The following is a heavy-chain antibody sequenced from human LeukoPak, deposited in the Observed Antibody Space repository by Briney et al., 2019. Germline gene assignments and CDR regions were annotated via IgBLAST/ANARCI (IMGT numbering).Heavy chain of an antibody. CDR1: GFTFSDYI. Sequence: PGGSLRLSCAASGFTFSDYILDWVRQAPGKGLEWVGRIRKRAKSYTTEYAASVKGRFTISRDDSKNSLYLHMNSLKTEDTAVYHCSRDGGGGDNSAFDIWGQGTMVTLSS. V-gene: IGHV3-72*01. CDR3: SRDGGGGDNSAFDI. J-gene: IGHJ3*02. CDR2: IRKRAKSYTT. D-gene: IGHD3-16*01.